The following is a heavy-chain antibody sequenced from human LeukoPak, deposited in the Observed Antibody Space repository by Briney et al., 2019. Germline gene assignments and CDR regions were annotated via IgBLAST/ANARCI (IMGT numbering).Heavy chain of an antibody. CDR3: ATAGPYCTNGVCYQRGFDY. D-gene: IGHD2-8*01. Sequence: ASVKVSCKVSGYTLTELSMRWVRQAPGKGLEWMGGFDPEDGETIYAQKFQGRVTMTEDTSTDTAYMELSSLRSEDTAVYYCATAGPYCTNGVCYQRGFDYWGQGTLVTVSS. CDR1: GYTLTELS. J-gene: IGHJ4*02. CDR2: FDPEDGET. V-gene: IGHV1-24*01.